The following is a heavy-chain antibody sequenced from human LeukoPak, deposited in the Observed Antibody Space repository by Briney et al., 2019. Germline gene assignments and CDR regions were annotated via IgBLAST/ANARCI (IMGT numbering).Heavy chain of an antibody. Sequence: SETLPLTCTVSGGSISSSSYYWGWIRQPPGKGLEWIGSIYYSGSTYYNPSLKSRVTISVDTSKNQFSLKLSSVTAADAAVYYCARHSSPLNYFDYWGREPWSPSPQ. V-gene: IGHV4-39*01. CDR2: IYYSGST. D-gene: IGHD6-13*01. CDR3: ARHSSPLNYFDY. CDR1: GGSISSSSYY. J-gene: IGHJ4*02.